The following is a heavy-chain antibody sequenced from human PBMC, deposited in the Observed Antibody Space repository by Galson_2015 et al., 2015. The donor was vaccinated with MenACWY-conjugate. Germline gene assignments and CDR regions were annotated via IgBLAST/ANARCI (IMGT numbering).Heavy chain of an antibody. D-gene: IGHD3-9*01. CDR2: ISSYAYGGTI. CDR1: GFTFGDYT. Sequence: SLRLSCAASGFTFGDYTMTWFRQAPGKGLEWVGIISSYAYGGTIAYAASVKGRFSFSRDDSKSIAYLQLNSLKTEDTAVYYCARERGYDILGWFDPWGQGTLVTVSS. CDR3: ARERGYDILGWFDP. V-gene: IGHV3-49*03. J-gene: IGHJ5*01.